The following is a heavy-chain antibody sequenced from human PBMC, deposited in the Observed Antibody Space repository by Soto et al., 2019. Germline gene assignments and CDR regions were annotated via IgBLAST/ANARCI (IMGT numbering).Heavy chain of an antibody. V-gene: IGHV4-59*08. Sequence: QVQLQESGPGLVKPSETLSLTCTVSGGSISSYYWSWIRQPPGKGLEWIGYIYYSGSTNYNPSLKSRVNISVDTSKNQFSLKLSSVTAADTAVYYCARPRSYCSGGSCDGFFFDYWGQGTLVTVSS. D-gene: IGHD2-15*01. CDR3: ARPRSYCSGGSCDGFFFDY. J-gene: IGHJ4*02. CDR2: IYYSGST. CDR1: GGSISSYY.